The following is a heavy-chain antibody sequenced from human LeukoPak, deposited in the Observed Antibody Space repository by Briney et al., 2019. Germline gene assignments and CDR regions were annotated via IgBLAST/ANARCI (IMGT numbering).Heavy chain of an antibody. D-gene: IGHD6-13*01. J-gene: IGHJ6*02. CDR3: ASLAVAGDYYYYGMDV. CDR2: ISSSISTK. V-gene: IGHV3-48*04. Sequence: GGSLRLSCAASGFTFSSNSMNWVRQAPGKGLEWVSYISSSISTKYYADSVKGRFTISRDNAKNSLYLQMNSLRAEDTALYYCASLAVAGDYYYYGMDVWGQGTTVTVSS. CDR1: GFTFSSNS.